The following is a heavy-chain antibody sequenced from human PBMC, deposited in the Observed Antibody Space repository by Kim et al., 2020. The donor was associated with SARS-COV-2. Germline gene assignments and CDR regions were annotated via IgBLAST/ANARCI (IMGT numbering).Heavy chain of an antibody. Sequence: GGSLRLSCAASGFTFSSYAMSWVRQAPGKGLEWVSAISGSGGSTYYADSVKGRFTISRDNSKNTLYLQMNSLRAEDTAVYYCAKGAYDYVWGSSADVGYWGQGTLVTVSS. J-gene: IGHJ4*02. CDR2: ISGSGGST. V-gene: IGHV3-23*01. CDR3: AKGAYDYVWGSSADVGY. D-gene: IGHD3-16*01. CDR1: GFTFSSYA.